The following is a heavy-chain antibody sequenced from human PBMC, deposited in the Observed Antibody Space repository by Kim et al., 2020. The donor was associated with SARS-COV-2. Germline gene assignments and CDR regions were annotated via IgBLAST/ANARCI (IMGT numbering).Heavy chain of an antibody. V-gene: IGHV3-11*06. J-gene: IGHJ4*02. CDR1: GFTFSDYY. CDR3: ARVAHYYDSSGYYFDY. D-gene: IGHD3-22*01. Sequence: GGSLRLSCAASGFTFSDYYMSWIRQAPGKGLEWVSYISSSSSYTNYADSVKGRFTISRDNAKNSLYLQMNSLRAEDTAVYYCARVAHYYDSSGYYFDYWGQGTLVTVSS. CDR2: ISSSSSYT.